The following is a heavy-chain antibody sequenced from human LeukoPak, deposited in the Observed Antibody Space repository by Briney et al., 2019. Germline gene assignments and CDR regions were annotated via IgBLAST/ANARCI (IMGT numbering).Heavy chain of an antibody. CDR2: IYYSGST. J-gene: IGHJ1*01. V-gene: IGHV4-59*01. CDR1: GGSISSYY. CDR3: ARAELDCTNGVCYGAEYFQH. Sequence: SETLSLTCTVSGGSISSYYWSWIRQPPGKGLEWIGYIYYSGSTNYNPSLKSRVTISVDTSKNQFSLKLSSVTAADTAVYYCARAELDCTNGVCYGAEYFQHWGQGTLVTVSS. D-gene: IGHD2-8*01.